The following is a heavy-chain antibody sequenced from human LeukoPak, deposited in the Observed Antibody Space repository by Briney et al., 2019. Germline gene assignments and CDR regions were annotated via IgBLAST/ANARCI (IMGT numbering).Heavy chain of an antibody. D-gene: IGHD1-26*01. CDR3: ARVFARYSGSF. CDR1: GYSINSGYY. V-gene: IGHV4-38-2*02. CDR2: IYHSGST. Sequence: SETLSLTCTVSGYSINSGYYWGWIRQPPGKGLEWIGSIYHSGSTYYNPSLKSRVTISVDTSKSQFSLKLSSVTAADTAVYYCARVFARYSGSFWGQGTLVTVSS. J-gene: IGHJ4*02.